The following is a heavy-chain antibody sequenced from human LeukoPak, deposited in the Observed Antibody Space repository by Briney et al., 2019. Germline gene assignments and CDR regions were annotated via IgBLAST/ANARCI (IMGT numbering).Heavy chain of an antibody. CDR2: IYTSGTT. D-gene: IGHD1-7*01. CDR1: GASISSYY. J-gene: IGHJ6*03. CDR3: ARRQYKWDSRGYYYYMDV. V-gene: IGHV4-4*09. Sequence: SETLSLTCTVSGASISSYYWTWIRQPPGKGLEWIGHIYTSGTTNYNPSLKSRVTISVDMSKIQFSLKLNSVTAADTAVYYCARRQYKWDSRGYYYYMDVWGKGTTVTVSS.